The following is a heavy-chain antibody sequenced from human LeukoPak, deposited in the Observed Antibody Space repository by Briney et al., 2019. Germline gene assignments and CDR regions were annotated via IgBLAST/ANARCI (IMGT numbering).Heavy chain of an antibody. J-gene: IGHJ4*02. CDR1: SGSISSYY. Sequence: SETLSLTCTVYSGSISSYYWSWIRQPPGKGLEWIGYIYYSGSTNYNPSLKSRVTISVETSKNQFSLKLSSVTAADTAVYYCARANSHYAMIDYWGQGTLVTVSS. V-gene: IGHV4-59*01. CDR2: IYYSGST. CDR3: ARANSHYAMIDY. D-gene: IGHD4-17*01.